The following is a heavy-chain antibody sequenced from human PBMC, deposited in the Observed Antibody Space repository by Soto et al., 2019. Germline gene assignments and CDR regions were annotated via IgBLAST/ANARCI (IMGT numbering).Heavy chain of an antibody. CDR1: GFSLSTSGVG. V-gene: IGHV2-5*02. CDR3: APQGAGDRILDY. J-gene: IGHJ4*02. D-gene: IGHD3-16*01. CDR2: IYWDDAK. Sequence: QITLKESGPTLVKPTQTLTLTCTFSGFSLSTSGVGVGWIRQPPGKALEWLALIYWDDAKHYSPSLKSRLTITQATSKNQLVLILAHLDPVDTAPYSCAPQGAGDRILDYWGQGTLVTVSS.